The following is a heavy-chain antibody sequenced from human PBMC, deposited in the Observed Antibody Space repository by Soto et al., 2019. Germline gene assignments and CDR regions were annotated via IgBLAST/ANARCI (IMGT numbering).Heavy chain of an antibody. J-gene: IGHJ5*02. D-gene: IGHD6-13*01. CDR2: IIPLFGTT. V-gene: IGHV1-69*01. CDR1: GGTFSSYG. Sequence: QMLLVQSGAEVKKPGSSVKVSCKASGGTFSSYGLSWVRQTPGRGLEWMGGIIPLFGTTNYAQKFRGRVTVTADESTSTVYMELRSLSFEDTAVYYCARSHGSSWYIWFDPWGQGTLVTVSS. CDR3: ARSHGSSWYIWFDP.